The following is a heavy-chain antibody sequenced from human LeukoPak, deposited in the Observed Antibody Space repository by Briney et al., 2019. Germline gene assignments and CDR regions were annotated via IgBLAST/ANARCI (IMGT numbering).Heavy chain of an antibody. Sequence: ASVKVSCKASGYTFTNYGISWVRQAPGQGLEWMAWISTYDHDTNYEQKFRGRVNMTTDTSTSTAYMELRSLGSDDTAVYYCVRDYFCSGGTCDDCFDPWGQGTLVTVSS. D-gene: IGHD2-15*01. CDR3: VRDYFCSGGTCDDCFDP. J-gene: IGHJ5*02. CDR1: GYTFTNYG. CDR2: ISTYDHDT. V-gene: IGHV1-18*01.